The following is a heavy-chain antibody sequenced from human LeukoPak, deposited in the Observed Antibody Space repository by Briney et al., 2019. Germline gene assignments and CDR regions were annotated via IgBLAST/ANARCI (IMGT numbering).Heavy chain of an antibody. CDR3: ARDRGRLGGMNWFDP. D-gene: IGHD3-16*01. Sequence: ASVKVSCKASGGTFSSYAISWVRQAPGQGLEWMGGIIPIFGTANYAQKFQGRVTITTDESTSTAYMELSSLRSEDTAVYYCARDRGRLGGMNWFDPWGQGTLVTVSS. V-gene: IGHV1-69*05. CDR2: IIPIFGTA. CDR1: GGTFSSYA. J-gene: IGHJ5*02.